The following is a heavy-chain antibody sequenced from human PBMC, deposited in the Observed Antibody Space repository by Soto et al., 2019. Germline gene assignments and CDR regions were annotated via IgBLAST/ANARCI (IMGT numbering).Heavy chain of an antibody. CDR3: AKDIEVGATTHHYYYYYGMDV. D-gene: IGHD1-26*01. CDR2: ISGSGGST. J-gene: IGHJ6*02. V-gene: IGHV3-23*01. Sequence: VGSLRLSCAASGFTFSSYAMSWVRQAPGKGLEWVSAISGSGGSTYYADSVKGRFTISRDNSKNTLYLQMDSLRAEDTAVYYCAKDIEVGATTHHYYYYYGMDVWGQGTTVTVSS. CDR1: GFTFSSYA.